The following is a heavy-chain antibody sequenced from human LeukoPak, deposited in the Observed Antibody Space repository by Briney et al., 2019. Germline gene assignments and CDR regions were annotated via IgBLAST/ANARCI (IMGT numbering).Heavy chain of an antibody. D-gene: IGHD6-13*01. J-gene: IGHJ4*02. Sequence: PSETLSLTCAVYGGSFSGYYWSWIRQPPGKRLEWIGEINHSGSTNYNPSLKSRVTISVDTSKNQFSLKLSSVTAADTAVYYCARGRYSSSWYDYWGQGTLVTVSS. CDR1: GGSFSGYY. CDR2: INHSGST. V-gene: IGHV4-34*01. CDR3: ARGRYSSSWYDY.